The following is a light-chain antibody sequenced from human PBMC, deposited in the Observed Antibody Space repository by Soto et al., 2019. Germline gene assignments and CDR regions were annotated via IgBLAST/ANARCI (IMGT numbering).Light chain of an antibody. CDR2: DVS. CDR3: CAYTTSNTRQIV. CDR1: NSDVGGYNY. J-gene: IGLJ1*01. V-gene: IGLV2-14*01. Sequence: QSVLTQPASVSGSPGQSITISCTGTNSDVGGYNYVSWYQQHPGKAPKFMIYDVSNRPSGVSNRFSGSKSGNTASLTISGLQAEDEADYYCCAYTTSNTRQIVFGTGTKVTVL.